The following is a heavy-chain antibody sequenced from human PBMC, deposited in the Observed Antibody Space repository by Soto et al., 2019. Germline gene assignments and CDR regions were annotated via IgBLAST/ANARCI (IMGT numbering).Heavy chain of an antibody. CDR3: AKLGSLWLARSGYFDY. Sequence: PGGSLRLSCAASGFTFDDYAMHWVRQAPGKGLEWVSGISWNSGSIGYADSVKGRFTISRDNAKNSLYLQMNSLRAEDTALYYCAKLGSLWLARSGYFDYWGQGTLVTVSS. J-gene: IGHJ4*02. CDR1: GFTFDDYA. V-gene: IGHV3-9*01. D-gene: IGHD3-10*01. CDR2: ISWNSGSI.